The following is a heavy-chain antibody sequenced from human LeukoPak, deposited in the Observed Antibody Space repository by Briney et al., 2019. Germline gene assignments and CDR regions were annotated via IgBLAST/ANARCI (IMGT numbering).Heavy chain of an antibody. Sequence: GKSLRLSCAASGFPFNAYWMTWVRQAPGKGLEWVANIRQDGDTKYYVDSVKGRFTISRDNAMNSLYLQMNSLRAEDTAIYYCARSLPYGTTWYGRSDFWGQGTLVAVSS. CDR2: IRQDGDTK. D-gene: IGHD6-13*01. J-gene: IGHJ4*02. CDR3: ARSLPYGTTWYGRSDF. CDR1: GFPFNAYW. V-gene: IGHV3-7*03.